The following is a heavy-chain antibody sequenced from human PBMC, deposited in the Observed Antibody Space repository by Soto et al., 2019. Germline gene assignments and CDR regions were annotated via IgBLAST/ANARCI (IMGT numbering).Heavy chain of an antibody. CDR3: AGDRRIAAPSGMYYYYGMDV. CDR1: GGSISSGCYY. CDR2: IYYSGST. Sequence: PSETLSLTCTVSGGSISSGCYYWSWIRQHPGKGLEWIGYIYYSGSTYYNPSLKSRVTISVDTYKNQFSLKLSSVTAAATAVYYCAGDRRIAAPSGMYYYYGMDVWGQGTTVTVSS. D-gene: IGHD6-6*01. V-gene: IGHV4-31*03. J-gene: IGHJ6*02.